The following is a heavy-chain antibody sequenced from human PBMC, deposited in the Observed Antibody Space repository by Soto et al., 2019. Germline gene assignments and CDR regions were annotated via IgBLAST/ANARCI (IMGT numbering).Heavy chain of an antibody. V-gene: IGHV1-69*02. CDR3: ARVDYSNPLGAPEDYYYYYYMDV. J-gene: IGHJ6*03. Sequence: ASVKVSCKASGGTFSSYTISWVRQAPGQGLEWMGRIIPILGIANYAQKFQGRVTITADKSTSTAYVELSSLRSEDTAVYYCARVDYSNPLGAPEDYYYYYYMDVWGKGTTVTVSS. CDR2: IIPILGIA. CDR1: GGTFSSYT. D-gene: IGHD4-4*01.